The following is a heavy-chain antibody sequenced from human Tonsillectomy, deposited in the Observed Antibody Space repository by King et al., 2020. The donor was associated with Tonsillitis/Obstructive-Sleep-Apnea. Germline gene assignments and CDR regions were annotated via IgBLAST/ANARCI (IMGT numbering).Heavy chain of an antibody. CDR2: IDYSGST. CDR1: GGSISSNTYY. J-gene: IGHJ4*02. CDR3: ARTPYCSRTSCHYFDY. D-gene: IGHD2-2*01. Sequence: LQLQESGPGLVKPSETLSLTCTVSGGSISSNTYYWGWIRQPPGKGLEWIGSIDYSGSTYYNPSLKSRVTISVDTSKNQFSLNPSSVTAADTAVYYCARTPYCSRTSCHYFDYWGQGTLVTVSS. V-gene: IGHV4-39*01.